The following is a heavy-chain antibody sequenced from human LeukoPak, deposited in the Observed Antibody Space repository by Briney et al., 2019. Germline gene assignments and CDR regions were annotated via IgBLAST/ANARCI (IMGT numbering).Heavy chain of an antibody. CDR1: GFTFSIYK. CDR2: ISSSSRTI. CDR3: AKDFVRYNIQFDY. V-gene: IGHV3-48*01. J-gene: IGHJ4*02. D-gene: IGHD1-1*01. Sequence: GGSLRLSCAASGFTFSIYKMNWVRQAPGKGLEWVSSISSSSRTIYFADSVKGRFTISRDNAKNALYLQMNSLRAEDTALYYCAKDFVRYNIQFDYWGQGALVTVSS.